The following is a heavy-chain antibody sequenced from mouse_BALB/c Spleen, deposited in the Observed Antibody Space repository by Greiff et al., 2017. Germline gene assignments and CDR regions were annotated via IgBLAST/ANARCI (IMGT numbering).Heavy chain of an antibody. CDR2: ISSGGSYT. CDR1: GFTFSSYG. Sequence: EVQGVESGGDLVKPGGSLKLSCAASGFTFSSYGMSWVRQTPEKRLEWVATISSGGSYTYYPDSVKGRFTISRDNAKNTLYLQMSSLKSEDTAMYYCTRYGYDGNYFDYWGQGTTLTVSS. J-gene: IGHJ2*01. CDR3: TRYGYDGNYFDY. D-gene: IGHD2-2*01. V-gene: IGHV5-6*01.